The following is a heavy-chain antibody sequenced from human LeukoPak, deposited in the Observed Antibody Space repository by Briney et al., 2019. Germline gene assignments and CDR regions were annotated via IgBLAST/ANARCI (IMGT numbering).Heavy chain of an antibody. V-gene: IGHV1-46*01. J-gene: IGHJ5*02. CDR2: INPTGGST. CDR3: ARALRVGGFDP. Sequence: ASVKVSCKASGYTFPSYFMHWVRQAPGQGLEWMGIINPTGGSTTYAQKFQGRVTMTRDTSTSTVYMELSSLRSEDTAVYYCARALRVGGFDPWGQGTLVTVSS. CDR1: GYTFPSYF.